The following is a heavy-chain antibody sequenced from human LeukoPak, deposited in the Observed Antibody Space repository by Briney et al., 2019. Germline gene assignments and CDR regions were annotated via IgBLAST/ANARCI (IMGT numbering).Heavy chain of an antibody. CDR2: INTNTGNP. J-gene: IGHJ4*02. CDR3: ARPGVTGGPASDY. V-gene: IGHV7-4-1*02. D-gene: IGHD3-10*01. CDR1: GYTFTNYG. Sequence: GASVKVSCKSSGYTFTNYGVNWVRQAPGRGLEWMGWINTNTGNPTYAQGFTGRFVFSLGTSVSTAYLQISSLKAEDTAVYFCARPGVTGGPASDYWGQGTVVTVSS.